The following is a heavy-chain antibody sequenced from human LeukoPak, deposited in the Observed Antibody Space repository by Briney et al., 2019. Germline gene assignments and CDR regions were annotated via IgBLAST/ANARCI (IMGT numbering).Heavy chain of an antibody. CDR3: AKDSSSSSWYSDLYYFDD. D-gene: IGHD6-13*01. CDR2: ISAYNGNT. V-gene: IGHV1-18*01. J-gene: IGHJ4*02. CDR1: GYTFTSYG. Sequence: ASVTVSCKASGYTFTSYGISRVRQAPGQGLEWMGWISAYNGNTNYAQKLQGRVTMTTDTSTSTAYMELRSLRSDDTAVYYCAKDSSSSSWYSDLYYFDDWGQGTLVTVSS.